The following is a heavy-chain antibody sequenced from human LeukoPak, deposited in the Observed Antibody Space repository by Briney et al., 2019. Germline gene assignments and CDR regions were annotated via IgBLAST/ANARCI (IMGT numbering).Heavy chain of an antibody. J-gene: IGHJ3*02. CDR3: AKDIVVVPATAFDI. V-gene: IGHV3-23*01. CDR1: GFRFSSYA. Sequence: PGGSLRLTCAASGFRFSSYAMSWVRQAPGKGLEWVSAISGSGVSTYYADSVKGRFTVSRDNSKNTLYLQMSSLRAEDTAVYYCAKDIVVVPATAFDIWGQGTMVTVSS. D-gene: IGHD2-2*01. CDR2: ISGSGVST.